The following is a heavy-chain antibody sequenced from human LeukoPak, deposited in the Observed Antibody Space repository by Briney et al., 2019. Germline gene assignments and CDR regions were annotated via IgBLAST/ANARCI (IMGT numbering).Heavy chain of an antibody. CDR1: GFTFSNYA. D-gene: IGHD2-15*01. V-gene: IGHV3-23*01. CDR2: ISGSGDSA. Sequence: GGSLRLSCAASGFTFSNYAMSWVRQAPGKGLEWVSIISGSGDSAYSADSMKGRFTISRDNSKNTLYLQMDTLRAEDTAIYYCAKALGAICGAGCSSRYFDCWGQGTLVTVSS. J-gene: IGHJ4*02. CDR3: AKALGAICGAGCSSRYFDC.